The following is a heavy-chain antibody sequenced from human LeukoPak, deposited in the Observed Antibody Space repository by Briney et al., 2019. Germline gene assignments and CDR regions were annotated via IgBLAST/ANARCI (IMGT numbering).Heavy chain of an antibody. D-gene: IGHD2-15*01. Sequence: SETLSLTCTVSGGSISSSGYYWGWIRQPPGKGLEWIGSMYYSGSTYYNPSLKSRVTISVDTSKNQFSLKLSSVTAADTAVYYCARGRRTYSNYNWFDPWGQGTLVTVSS. V-gene: IGHV4-39*07. J-gene: IGHJ5*02. CDR3: ARGRRTYSNYNWFDP. CDR1: GGSISSSGYY. CDR2: MYYSGST.